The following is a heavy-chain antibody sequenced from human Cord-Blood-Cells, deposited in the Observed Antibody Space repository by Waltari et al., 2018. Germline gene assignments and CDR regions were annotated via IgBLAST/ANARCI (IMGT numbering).Heavy chain of an antibody. CDR2: IYYSGST. Sequence: QLQLQESGPGLVNPSETLSRTCTVSGGSISSSRYYRGWIRQPPGKGLEWIGSIYYSGSTYYNPSLKSLVTISVDTSKNQFSLKLSSVTAADTAVYYCARRYSSSSGFDPWGQGTLVTVSS. CDR1: GGSISSSRYY. CDR3: ARRYSSSSGFDP. D-gene: IGHD6-13*01. J-gene: IGHJ5*02. V-gene: IGHV4-39*01.